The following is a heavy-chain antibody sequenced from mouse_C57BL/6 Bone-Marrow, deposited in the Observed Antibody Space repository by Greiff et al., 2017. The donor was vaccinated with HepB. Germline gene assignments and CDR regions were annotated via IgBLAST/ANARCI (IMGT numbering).Heavy chain of an antibody. J-gene: IGHJ2*01. CDR1: GYTFPSHG. CDR2: IYPRSGNT. CDR3: ARTVITKVEARSYFDY. Sequence: QVKVVESGAELARPGASVKLSCKASGYTFPSHGLSRVKQRTGQGLEWSGEIYPRSGNTYHNEEFKGKATLTADKSSSTAYKELRSPTSEDSAVYSCARTVITKVEARSYFDYWGQGTTLTVSS. V-gene: IGHV1-81*01. D-gene: IGHD1-1*01.